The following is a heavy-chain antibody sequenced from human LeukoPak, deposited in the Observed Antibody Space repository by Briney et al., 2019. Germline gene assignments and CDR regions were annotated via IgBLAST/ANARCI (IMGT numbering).Heavy chain of an antibody. D-gene: IGHD2-2*01. CDR2: INHSGST. J-gene: IGHJ4*02. CDR1: GGSFSGYY. CDR3: AIGYCSSTSCPSFDY. V-gene: IGHV4-34*01. Sequence: SETLSLTCAVYGGSFSGYYWSWIRQPPGKRLEWIGEINHSGSTNYNPSLKSRVTISVDTSKNQFSLKLSSVTAADTAVYYCAIGYCSSTSCPSFDYWGQGTLVTVSS.